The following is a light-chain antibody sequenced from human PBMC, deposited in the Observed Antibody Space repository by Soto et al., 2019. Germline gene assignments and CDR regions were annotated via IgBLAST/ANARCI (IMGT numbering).Light chain of an antibody. CDR1: STDVGYYDS. Sequence: QSALTQPRSVSGSPGQSVAISCTGSSTDVGYYDSVSWYQHHPGKAPKLLIYEVFKRPSRVPDRFSGSKSSTTASLTTSGLQAEDEGDYYCCSYSGTFVVFGGGTKLTVL. V-gene: IGLV2-11*01. CDR2: EVF. J-gene: IGLJ2*01. CDR3: CSYSGTFVV.